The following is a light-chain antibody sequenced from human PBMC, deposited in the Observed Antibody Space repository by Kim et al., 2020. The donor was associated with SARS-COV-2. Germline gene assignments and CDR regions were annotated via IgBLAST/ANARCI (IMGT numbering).Light chain of an antibody. V-gene: IGLV7-46*01. J-gene: IGLJ2*01. Sequence: ITLTCDSIIGPCTSYHYPSWIQQKPAQSPRTLIYDTNKRHSWTPDRFSGSLLGGKAALTLSGAQPEDEADYYCLLTSPGARPWVFGGGTKVTVL. CDR1: IGPCTSYHY. CDR3: LLTSPGARPWV. CDR2: DTN.